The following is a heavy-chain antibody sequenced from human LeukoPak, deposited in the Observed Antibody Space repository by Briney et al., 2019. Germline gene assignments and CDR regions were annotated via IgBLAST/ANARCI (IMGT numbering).Heavy chain of an antibody. V-gene: IGHV1-3*01. CDR3: ASDRSNRDHGDYEAAFDY. Sequence: ASVKVSCKASGYTFTSYAMHWVRQAPGQRLEWMGWINAGNGNTKYSQKFQGRVTITRDTSASTAYMELSSLRSEDTAVYYCASDRSNRDHGDYEAAFDYWGQGTLVTVSS. J-gene: IGHJ4*02. CDR1: GYTFTSYA. D-gene: IGHD4-17*01. CDR2: INAGNGNT.